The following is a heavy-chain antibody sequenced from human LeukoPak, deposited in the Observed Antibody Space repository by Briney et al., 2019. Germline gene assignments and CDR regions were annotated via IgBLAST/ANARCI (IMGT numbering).Heavy chain of an antibody. Sequence: GGSLRLSCAGSGVPFSSDAMNWVRQAPGKGLDWVAVISYHGRDQFYADSVKGRFTISRDSSKDTLYLQMNSLRTEDTAVYYCVRQDCSGGSCYLDYWGQGTLVTVSS. J-gene: IGHJ4*02. CDR2: ISYHGRDQ. CDR1: GVPFSSDA. D-gene: IGHD2-15*01. CDR3: VRQDCSGGSCYLDY. V-gene: IGHV3-30*04.